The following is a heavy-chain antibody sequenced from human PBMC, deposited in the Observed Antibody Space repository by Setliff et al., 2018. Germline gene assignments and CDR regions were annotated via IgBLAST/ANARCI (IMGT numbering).Heavy chain of an antibody. CDR3: ARQAHDLKGGTTLFYWFDP. CDR1: GASISDYY. Sequence: ETLSLTCTVSGASISDYYWTWIRQPAGKELEWIGRVSASGSTTYNPSLKSRVTMSVDTSRNQISLNLTSVTAADTAVYYCARQAHDLKGGTTLFYWFDPWGQGTLVTVSS. D-gene: IGHD1-26*01. J-gene: IGHJ5*02. V-gene: IGHV4-4*07. CDR2: VSASGST.